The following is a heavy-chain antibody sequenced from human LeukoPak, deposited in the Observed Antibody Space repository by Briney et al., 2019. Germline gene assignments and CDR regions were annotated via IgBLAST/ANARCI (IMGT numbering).Heavy chain of an antibody. D-gene: IGHD6-13*01. J-gene: IGHJ6*03. CDR1: GFTFDDYA. Sequence: GGSLRLSCAASGFTFDDYAMHWVRQAPGKGLEWVSLISGDGGSTYYADSVKGRFTISRDNSKNSLYLQMNSLRTEDTALYYCAKASIGYSRSWYVYSNYYYYMDVWGKGTTVTVSS. V-gene: IGHV3-43*02. CDR3: AKASIGYSRSWYVYSNYYYYMDV. CDR2: ISGDGGST.